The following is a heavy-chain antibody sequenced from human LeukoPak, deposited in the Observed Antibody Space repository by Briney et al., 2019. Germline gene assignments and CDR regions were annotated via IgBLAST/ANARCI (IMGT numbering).Heavy chain of an antibody. CDR3: AKSGGVPAIAAAGTVFDY. CDR1: GFTFSSYA. CDR2: ISGSGGST. Sequence: PGGSLRLSCAASGFTFSSYAMSWVRQAPGKGLEWVSAISGSGGSTYYADSVKGRFTISRDNSKNTLYLQMNSLRAEDTAVYYCAKSGGVPAIAAAGTVFDYWGQGTLVTVSS. J-gene: IGHJ4*02. V-gene: IGHV3-23*01. D-gene: IGHD6-13*01.